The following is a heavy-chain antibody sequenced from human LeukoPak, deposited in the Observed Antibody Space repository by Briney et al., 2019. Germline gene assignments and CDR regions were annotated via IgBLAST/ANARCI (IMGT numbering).Heavy chain of an antibody. CDR1: EFTFSSYA. J-gene: IGHJ4*02. CDR2: ISPSGGNT. V-gene: IGHV3-23*01. CDR3: AKPMDTSGSDYFDY. D-gene: IGHD6-19*01. Sequence: GGSLRLSCVASEFTFSSYAMSWVRQAPGKGLEWVSAISPSGGNTYYADSVKGRFTISRDNSENMLYLQMNSLRAEDTAIYYCAKPMDTSGSDYFDYWGQGILVTVSS.